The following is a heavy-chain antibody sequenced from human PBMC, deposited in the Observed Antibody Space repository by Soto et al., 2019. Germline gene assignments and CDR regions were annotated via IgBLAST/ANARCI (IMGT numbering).Heavy chain of an antibody. J-gene: IGHJ6*02. Sequence: WGSLRLSCAASGFTFSSYAMHWVRQAPGKGLEWVAVISYDGSNKYYADSVKGRFTISRDNSKNTLYLQMNSLRVEDTAVYYCARARGKWELREYYYGMDVWGQGTTVTVSS. D-gene: IGHD1-26*01. CDR2: ISYDGSNK. CDR3: ARARGKWELREYYYGMDV. CDR1: GFTFSSYA. V-gene: IGHV3-30-3*01.